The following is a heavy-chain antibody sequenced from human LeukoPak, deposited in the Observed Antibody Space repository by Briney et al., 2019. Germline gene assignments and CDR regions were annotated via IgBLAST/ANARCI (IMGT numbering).Heavy chain of an antibody. V-gene: IGHV4-34*01. CDR2: INHSGST. D-gene: IGHD3-10*01. CDR1: GGSFSGYY. Sequence: SETLSLTCAVYGGSFSGYYWSWIRQPPGKGLEWIGEINHSGSTNYNPSLKSRVTISVDTSKNQFSLKLISVTAADTAVYYCAREGRLGCFDYWGQGTLVTVSS. J-gene: IGHJ4*02. CDR3: AREGRLGCFDY.